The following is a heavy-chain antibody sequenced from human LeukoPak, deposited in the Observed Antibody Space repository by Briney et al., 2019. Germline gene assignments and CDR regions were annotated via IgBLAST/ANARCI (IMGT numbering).Heavy chain of an antibody. CDR2: IYTSGST. CDR1: GGSISSYY. Sequence: SETLSLTCTVSGGSISSYYWSWIRQPPGKGLEWIGYIYTSGSTNYNPSLKSRVTISVDTSKNQFSLKLSSVTAADTAAYYCARLTYYYDSSGYYYRNVDAFDIWGQGTMVTVSS. D-gene: IGHD3-22*01. CDR3: ARLTYYYDSSGYYYRNVDAFDI. V-gene: IGHV4-4*09. J-gene: IGHJ3*02.